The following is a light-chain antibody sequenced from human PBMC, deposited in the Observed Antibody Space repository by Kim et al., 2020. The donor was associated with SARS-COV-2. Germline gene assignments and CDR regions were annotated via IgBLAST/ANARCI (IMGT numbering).Light chain of an antibody. CDR2: EVS. V-gene: IGLV2-8*01. Sequence: GQSVTISCTGTSRDVGAYKYVSWYQQRPGEAPKLIIYEVSERPSGVPDRFSGSKSGTTASLTVSGLQAEDEADYYCASYAGTNIGVFGTGTKVTVL. J-gene: IGLJ1*01. CDR1: SRDVGAYKY. CDR3: ASYAGTNIGV.